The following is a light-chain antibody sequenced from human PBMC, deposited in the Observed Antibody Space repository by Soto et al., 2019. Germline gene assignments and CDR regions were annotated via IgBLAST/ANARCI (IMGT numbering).Light chain of an antibody. Sequence: QSALTQPASVSGSPGQSITISCTGTSSDVGAYTSVSWYQQHPGKAPKLIIYEVSNRPPGISTRFSGSKSGNTASLTVSGLQAEDEADYYCSSYAGSSNVFGTGTKVTVL. J-gene: IGLJ1*01. CDR2: EVS. V-gene: IGLV2-14*01. CDR3: SSYAGSSNV. CDR1: SSDVGAYTS.